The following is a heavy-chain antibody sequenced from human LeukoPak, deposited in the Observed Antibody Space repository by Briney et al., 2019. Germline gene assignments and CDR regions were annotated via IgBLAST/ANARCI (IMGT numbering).Heavy chain of an antibody. CDR3: ARGLKDENDY. CDR1: GFTFNNYA. J-gene: IGHJ4*02. CDR2: ISYDGSNK. Sequence: GGSLRLSCAASGFTFNNYAMHWVRQAPGKVLQWVAVISYDGSNKYYADSVKGRFTISRDNSKNTLYLQMNSLRAEDTAVYYCARGLKDENDYWGQGTLVTVSS. D-gene: IGHD5-24*01. V-gene: IGHV3-30*14.